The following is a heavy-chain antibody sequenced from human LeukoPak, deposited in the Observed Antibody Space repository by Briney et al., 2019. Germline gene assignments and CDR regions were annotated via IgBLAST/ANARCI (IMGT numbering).Heavy chain of an antibody. CDR1: GFTFSDYY. Sequence: GGSLRLSCAASGFTFSDYYMSWIRQAPGKGLEWVSYISSSGSTIYYADSMKGRFTISRDNAKESLYLQLNSLRAEDTAVYYCAKWGPYCVGDYCPALDSWGQGTLVTVSS. J-gene: IGHJ4*02. D-gene: IGHD2-21*02. CDR2: ISSSGSTI. CDR3: AKWGPYCVGDYCPALDS. V-gene: IGHV3-11*04.